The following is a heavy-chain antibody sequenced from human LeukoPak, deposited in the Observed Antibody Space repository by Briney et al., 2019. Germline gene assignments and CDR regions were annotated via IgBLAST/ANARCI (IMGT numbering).Heavy chain of an antibody. D-gene: IGHD6-13*01. CDR3: AKDRFFLAAADYYFDY. V-gene: IGHV3-64*04. Sequence: PGGSLRLSCSASGFTFSTYTMHWVRQAPGKGLDYVSTIHGDASRTYYADSVKGRFTISRDNSKNTLYLQMNSLRAEDTAVYYCAKDRFFLAAADYYFDYWGQGTLVTVSS. CDR2: IHGDASRT. CDR1: GFTFSTYT. J-gene: IGHJ4*02.